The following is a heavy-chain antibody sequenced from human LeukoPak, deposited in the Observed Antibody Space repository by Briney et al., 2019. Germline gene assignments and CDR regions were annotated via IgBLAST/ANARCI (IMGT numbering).Heavy chain of an antibody. CDR3: ATSEDN. CDR1: GFTFSSYG. V-gene: IGHV3-23*01. J-gene: IGHJ4*02. CDR2: ISGSGVST. Sequence: GGSLRLSCAASGFTFSSYGMSRVRQAPGKGLEWVSGISGSGVSTFYANPVKGRLTISRDNSKNTLYLQMNTLRAEDTAVYYCATSEDNWGQGTLVTVSP.